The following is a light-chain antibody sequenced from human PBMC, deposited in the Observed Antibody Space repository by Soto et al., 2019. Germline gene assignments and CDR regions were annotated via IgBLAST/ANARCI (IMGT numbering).Light chain of an antibody. Sequence: EIVLTQSPATLSLSPGERATLSCRASQSVSSYLAWYQQKPGQAPRLLIYDASNRVTGIPARFSGSGSGTDFTLTSSSLAPEDFAVYYCQQRSNWPPTWTFGQGTKVEIK. J-gene: IGKJ1*01. CDR1: QSVSSY. CDR3: QQRSNWPPTWT. CDR2: DAS. V-gene: IGKV3-11*01.